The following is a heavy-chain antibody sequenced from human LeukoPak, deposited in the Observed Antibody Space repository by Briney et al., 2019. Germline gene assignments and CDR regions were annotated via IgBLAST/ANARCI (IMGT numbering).Heavy chain of an antibody. CDR1: GFTFNTYS. D-gene: IGHD3-9*01. CDR2: ITSSSNVI. V-gene: IGHV3-48*02. J-gene: IGHJ3*02. CDR3: ARDLDYAFDI. Sequence: GGSLRLSCAASGFTFNTYSMNWVRQAPGKGLEWVSYITSSSNVIQHADSVKGRFTISRDNARNSLYLQMNSLTDEDTAVYYCARDLDYAFDIWGQGTMVTVFS.